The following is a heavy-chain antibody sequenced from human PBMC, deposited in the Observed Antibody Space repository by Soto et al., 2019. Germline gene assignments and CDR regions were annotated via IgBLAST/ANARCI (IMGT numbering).Heavy chain of an antibody. CDR3: PKGKRPPPPYSAYEPCDY. D-gene: IGHD5-12*01. V-gene: IGHV3-33*06. CDR2: FWKDGTTK. Sequence: QVQLVESGGGVVQPGKSLRLSCAASGFTLSSSVMHWVRQAPGKGLEWVAVFWKDGTTKYYADSVKGRFTISRDNSKNTRYLELTSLRPEDTALYCCPKGKRPPPPYSAYEPCDYWGHGTLVSVSS. CDR1: GFTLSSSV. J-gene: IGHJ4*01.